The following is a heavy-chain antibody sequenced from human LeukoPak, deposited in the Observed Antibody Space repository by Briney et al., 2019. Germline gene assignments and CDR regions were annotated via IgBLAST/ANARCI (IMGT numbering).Heavy chain of an antibody. D-gene: IGHD6-13*01. V-gene: IGHV3-48*01. CDR2: ISSSSSTI. CDR1: GFTFSSYS. J-gene: IGHJ6*02. Sequence: GGSLRLSCAASGFTFSSYSMNWVRQAPGKGLEWVSYISSSSSTIYYADSVKGRFTISRDNAKNSLYLQMNSLRAEDTAVYYCARAIAAAGTTPVGLFFHYYGMDVWGQGTTVTVSS. CDR3: ARAIAAAGTTPVGLFFHYYGMDV.